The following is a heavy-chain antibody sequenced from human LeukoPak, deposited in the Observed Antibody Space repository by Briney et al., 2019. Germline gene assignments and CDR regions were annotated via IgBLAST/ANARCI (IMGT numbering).Heavy chain of an antibody. J-gene: IGHJ4*02. D-gene: IGHD3-10*01. CDR2: LNPNSGAT. CDR3: ARATSGSYFLYY. V-gene: IGHV1-2*02. CDR1: GYTFNAHY. Sequence: VASVKVSFKASGYTFNAHYIHWVRQAPGQGLEWMGWLNPNSGATHYAQKFQGRVTMTRDTSISTAYMEVSRLRSDDTAVYYCARATSGSYFLYYWGQGTLVTVSS.